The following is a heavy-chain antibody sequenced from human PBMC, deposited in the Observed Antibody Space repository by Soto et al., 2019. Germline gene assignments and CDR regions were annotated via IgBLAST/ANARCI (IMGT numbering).Heavy chain of an antibody. CDR3: ARDLYDF. V-gene: IGHV3-7*01. J-gene: IGHJ4*02. CDR2: IKQDGSEK. Sequence: PRLSCAAAGFTLSSYWMSWVRQAPGKGLEWVANIKQDGSEKNYVDSVKGRFTMSRDNAKNSLYLQMNSLRADDTAMYYCARDLYDFWGQGTLVTVSS. CDR1: GFTLSSYW. D-gene: IGHD3-3*01.